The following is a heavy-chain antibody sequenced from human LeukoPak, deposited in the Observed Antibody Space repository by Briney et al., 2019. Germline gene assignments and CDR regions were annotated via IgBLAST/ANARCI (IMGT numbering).Heavy chain of an antibody. J-gene: IGHJ5*02. CDR2: ISGSGVTT. V-gene: IGHV3-23*01. CDR1: GFTFSAYA. Sequence: GGSLRLSCAASGFTFSAYAMSWVRQAPGQGLQWVSSISGSGVTTSHADSVKGRFTVSRDNSQNTLSLQMSSLRVEDTAVYYCAKSPGGQLVGGDWFDPWGQGTLVTVSS. D-gene: IGHD6-6*01. CDR3: AKSPGGQLVGGDWFDP.